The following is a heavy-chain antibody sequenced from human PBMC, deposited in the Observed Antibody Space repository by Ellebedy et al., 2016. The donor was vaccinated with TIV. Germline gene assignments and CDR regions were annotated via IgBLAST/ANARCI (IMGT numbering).Heavy chain of an antibody. J-gene: IGHJ4*02. Sequence: GGSLRLXXAASGFTFSSYAMSWVRQAPGKGLEWVSTISGSGGSTYYADSVKDRFTISRDNSKNTLSLQMNSLRAEDTAVYYCAKDSTKDWGQGTLVTVSS. V-gene: IGHV3-23*01. CDR3: AKDSTKD. CDR2: ISGSGGST. D-gene: IGHD1-26*01. CDR1: GFTFSSYA.